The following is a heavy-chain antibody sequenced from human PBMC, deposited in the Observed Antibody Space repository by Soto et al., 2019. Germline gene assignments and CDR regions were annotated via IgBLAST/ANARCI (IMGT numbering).Heavy chain of an antibody. Sequence: QVQLVQSGAEVKKPGASVTVSCEASGGTFNTYTINWVRQAPGRGLEWVGQIVPMYDSVNYAENFQGRVTITADKAMKTAYMELTSLRSEDTALYFCASWRSYSGSYCFDYWGQGTLVTVSS. CDR2: IVPMYDSV. CDR3: ASWRSYSGSYCFDY. CDR1: GGTFNTYT. J-gene: IGHJ4*02. V-gene: IGHV1-69*06. D-gene: IGHD3-16*01.